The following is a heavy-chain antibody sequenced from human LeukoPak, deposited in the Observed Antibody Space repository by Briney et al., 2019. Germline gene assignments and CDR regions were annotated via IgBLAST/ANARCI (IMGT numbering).Heavy chain of an antibody. CDR2: IYSSGTT. J-gene: IGHJ4*02. V-gene: IGHV3-66*01. Sequence: GGSLRLSCLASGFTVSRYYFHWVRQAPGKGLEWVSLIYSSGTTYYEESVKVRFIISRDNSKNTVFLQMNTLRAEDTAVYYCAREPGIAAVGNYFDYWGQGTLVTVSS. CDR1: GFTVSRYY. CDR3: AREPGIAAVGNYFDY. D-gene: IGHD6-13*01.